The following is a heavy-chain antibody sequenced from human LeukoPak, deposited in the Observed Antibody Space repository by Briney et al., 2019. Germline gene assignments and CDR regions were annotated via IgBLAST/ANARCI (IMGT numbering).Heavy chain of an antibody. CDR1: GGSISSSSYY. V-gene: IGHV4-39*01. Sequence: SETLSLTCTVSGGSISSSSYYWGWIRQPPGKGLEWIGSIYYSGSTYYNPSLKSRVTISVDTSKNQFSLKLSSVTAADTAVYYCARHKVYDFWSGYSDWFDPWGQGTLVTVSS. D-gene: IGHD3-3*01. CDR2: IYYSGST. J-gene: IGHJ5*02. CDR3: ARHKVYDFWSGYSDWFDP.